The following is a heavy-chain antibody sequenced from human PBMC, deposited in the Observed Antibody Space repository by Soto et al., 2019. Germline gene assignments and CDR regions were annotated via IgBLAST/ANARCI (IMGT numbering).Heavy chain of an antibody. J-gene: IGHJ4*02. V-gene: IGHV4-39*02. CDR1: GGSISSSSYY. D-gene: IGHD2-15*01. CDR2: IYYSGST. Sequence: SETLSLTCTVSGGSISSSSYYWGWIRQPPGKGLEWIGSIYYSGSTYYNPSLKSRVTISVDTSKNQFSLKLSSVTAADTAVYYCARDPAATPFEYWGQGTLVTVSS. CDR3: ARDPAATPFEY.